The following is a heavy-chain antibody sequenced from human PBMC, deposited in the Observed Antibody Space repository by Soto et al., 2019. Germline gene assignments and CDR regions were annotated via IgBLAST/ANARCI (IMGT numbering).Heavy chain of an antibody. Sequence: QLQLQESGPGLVKPSETLSLTCTVSGGSISSSSYYWGWIRQPPGKGLEWIGSIYYSGSTYYNPSLNSRVTKSVDTSKNQFSLKLSSVTAADTAVYYCASFLGYCSGGSCFGYYYYGMDVWGQGTTVIVSS. CDR3: ASFLGYCSGGSCFGYYYYGMDV. CDR2: IYYSGST. V-gene: IGHV4-39*01. D-gene: IGHD2-15*01. J-gene: IGHJ6*02. CDR1: GGSISSSSYY.